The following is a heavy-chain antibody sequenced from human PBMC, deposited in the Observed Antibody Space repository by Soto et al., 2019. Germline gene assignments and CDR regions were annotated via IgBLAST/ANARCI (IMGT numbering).Heavy chain of an antibody. Sequence: GGSLRLSCAASGFTFSSYSMNWVRQAPGKGLEWVSYISSSSSTIYYADSVKGRFTISRDNAKNSLYLQMNSLRDEDTAVYYCARAELSSSWYRVPFYFDYWGQGTLVTVSS. CDR3: ARAELSSSWYRVPFYFDY. V-gene: IGHV3-48*02. CDR2: ISSSSSTI. CDR1: GFTFSSYS. D-gene: IGHD6-13*01. J-gene: IGHJ4*02.